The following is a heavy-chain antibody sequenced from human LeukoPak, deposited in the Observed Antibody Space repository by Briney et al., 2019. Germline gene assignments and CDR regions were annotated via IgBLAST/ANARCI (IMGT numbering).Heavy chain of an antibody. Sequence: ASVKVSCKASGYTFTSFGISWVRQAPGQGLEWMGWISAYNGNTNYAQKLQGRVTMTTDTSTSTAYMELRSLRSDDTAVYYCARDNIDCSSTSCHPGFDYWGQGTLVTVSS. V-gene: IGHV1-18*01. CDR3: ARDNIDCSSTSCHPGFDY. J-gene: IGHJ4*02. CDR2: ISAYNGNT. D-gene: IGHD2-2*01. CDR1: GYTFTSFG.